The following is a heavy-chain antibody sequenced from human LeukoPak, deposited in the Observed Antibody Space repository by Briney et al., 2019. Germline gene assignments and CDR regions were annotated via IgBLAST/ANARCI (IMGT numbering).Heavy chain of an antibody. CDR2: IRSEANSYAT. J-gene: IGHJ4*02. V-gene: IGHV3-73*01. D-gene: IGHD3-16*01. CDR1: GFTFSGSA. CDR3: TGLGRDDYVWGSHTQDY. Sequence: GGSLRLSCAASGFTFSGSAMHWVRQASGKGLEWIGRIRSEANSYATAYTASVKGRLTISRDDSKNTAYLQMNSLKTEDTAVYYCTGLGRDDYVWGSHTQDYWGQGTLVTVSS.